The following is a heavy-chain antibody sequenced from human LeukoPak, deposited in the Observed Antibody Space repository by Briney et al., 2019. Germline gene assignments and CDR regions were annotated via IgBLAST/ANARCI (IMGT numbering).Heavy chain of an antibody. V-gene: IGHV3-48*01. Sequence: PGGSLRLSCAASGFTFRSYNMNWVRQAPGKGLEWVSYITGGSTTIYYADSVKGRFTISRDNAKNSLYLQMNSLRAGDTAVYYCARDYSTVTTFFDYWGQGTLVTVSS. CDR2: ITGGSTTI. J-gene: IGHJ4*02. CDR1: GFTFRSYN. D-gene: IGHD4-17*01. CDR3: ARDYSTVTTFFDY.